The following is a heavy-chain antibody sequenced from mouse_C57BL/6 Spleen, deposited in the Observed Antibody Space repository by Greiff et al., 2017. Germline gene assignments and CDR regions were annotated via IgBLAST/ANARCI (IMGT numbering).Heavy chain of an antibody. Sequence: QVQLKQPGAELVKPGASVKLSCKASGYTFTSYWMHWVKQRPGQGLEWIGMIHPNSGSSNYNEKFKSKATLTVDKSSSTAYMQRSSLTSEDSAVYCGGRSSTTVVYWYFDVWGTGTTVTVSS. D-gene: IGHD1-1*01. CDR1: GYTFTSYW. J-gene: IGHJ1*03. CDR3: GRSSTTVVYWYFDV. CDR2: IHPNSGSS. V-gene: IGHV1-64*01.